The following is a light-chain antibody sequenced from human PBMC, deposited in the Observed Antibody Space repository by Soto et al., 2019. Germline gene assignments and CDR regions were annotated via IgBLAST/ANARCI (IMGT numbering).Light chain of an antibody. CDR2: GAA. CDR1: QSVSRNY. V-gene: IGKV3-20*01. CDR3: QQYGGSVPWT. Sequence: EVLLTQSPCNLSLSPGERATLSWRASQSVSRNYLAWYQKQPGQAPRLLLYGAATSATASPDRFSRSGSWTNLALTITRLETEYYAVYYCQQYGGSVPWTFGQGTKVHIK. J-gene: IGKJ1*01.